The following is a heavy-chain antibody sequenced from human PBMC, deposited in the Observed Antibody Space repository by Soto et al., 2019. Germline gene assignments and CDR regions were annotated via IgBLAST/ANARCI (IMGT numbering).Heavy chain of an antibody. CDR1: GGSISSGPYS. D-gene: IGHD2-8*01. CDR2: IYDSGST. CDR3: ARDGGVSGMDV. V-gene: IGHV4-30-2*01. J-gene: IGHJ6*02. Sequence: TLSLTCTVSGGSISSGPYSWSWIRQPPGKGLEWIGYIYDSGSTYYNPSLKSRVTLSVDRSKNQFSLKLSSMTAADTAVYYCARDGGVSGMDVWGQGTTVTVSS.